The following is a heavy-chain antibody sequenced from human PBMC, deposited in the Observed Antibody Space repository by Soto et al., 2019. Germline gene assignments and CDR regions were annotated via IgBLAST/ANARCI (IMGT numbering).Heavy chain of an antibody. V-gene: IGHV3-30-3*01. Sequence: GSLRLSCAASGFTFSSYAMHWVRQAPGKGLEWVAVISYDGSNKYYADSVKGRFTISRDNSKNTLYLQMNSLRAEETAVYYCARPNSTDILTGYYSGGIGYYGMDVWGQGTTVTVSS. D-gene: IGHD3-9*01. CDR1: GFTFSSYA. J-gene: IGHJ6*02. CDR3: ARPNSTDILTGYYSGGIGYYGMDV. CDR2: ISYDGSNK.